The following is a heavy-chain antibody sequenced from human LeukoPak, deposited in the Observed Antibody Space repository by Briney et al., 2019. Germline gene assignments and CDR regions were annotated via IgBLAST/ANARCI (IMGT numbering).Heavy chain of an antibody. CDR1: GYTFTSYG. V-gene: IGHV1-18*01. CDR3: ARNYEVPAALMPNYWYFDL. CDR2: ISAYNGNT. D-gene: IGHD2-2*01. Sequence: ASVKDSCKASGYTFTSYGISWVRQAPGQGLEWMGWISAYNGNTNYAQKLQGRVTMTTDTSTSTAYMELRSLRSDDTAVYYCARNYEVPAALMPNYWYFDLWGRGTLVTVSS. J-gene: IGHJ2*01.